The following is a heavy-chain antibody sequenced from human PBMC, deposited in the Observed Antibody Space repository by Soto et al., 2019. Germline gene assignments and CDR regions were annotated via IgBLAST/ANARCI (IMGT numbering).Heavy chain of an antibody. D-gene: IGHD4-17*01. CDR1: GGSIRSSSYY. J-gene: IGHJ4*02. CDR2: IYYSGST. V-gene: IGHV4-39*01. CDR3: AGLATMVTTNDY. Sequence: SETLSLTCTVSGGSIRSSSYYWGWIRQPPGKGLEWIGSIYYSGSTYYNPSLKSRVTISVDTSKNQFSLKVSSVTAADTALYYCAGLATMVTTNDYWGQGTLVTVSS.